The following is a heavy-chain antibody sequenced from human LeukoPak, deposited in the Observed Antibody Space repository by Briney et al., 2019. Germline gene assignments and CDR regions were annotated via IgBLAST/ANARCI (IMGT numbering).Heavy chain of an antibody. D-gene: IGHD3-22*01. V-gene: IGHV4-30-2*01. CDR1: GGSISGAY. Sequence: KASKTLSLTCSVSGGSISGAYWSWIRQPPGKGLEWIGYIYHSGSTYYNPSLKSRVTISVDRSKNQFSLKLSSVTAADTAVYYCARDSSGFDAFDIWGQGTMVTVSS. CDR3: ARDSSGFDAFDI. CDR2: IYHSGST. J-gene: IGHJ3*02.